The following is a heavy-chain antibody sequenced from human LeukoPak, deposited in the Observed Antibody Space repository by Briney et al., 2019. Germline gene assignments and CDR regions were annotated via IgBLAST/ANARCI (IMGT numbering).Heavy chain of an antibody. CDR1: GFTFSGSA. V-gene: IGHV3-73*01. Sequence: TGGSLKLSCAASGFTFSGSAMHWVRQASVKGLEWVGRIRSKANSYATAYAASVEGRFTISRDDSKNTAYLQMNSLKTEDTAVYYCTTTMVRGFFDYWGQGTLVTVSS. D-gene: IGHD3-10*01. J-gene: IGHJ4*02. CDR2: IRSKANSYAT. CDR3: TTTMVRGFFDY.